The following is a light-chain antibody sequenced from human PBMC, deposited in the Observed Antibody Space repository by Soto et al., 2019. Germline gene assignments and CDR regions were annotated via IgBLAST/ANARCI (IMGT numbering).Light chain of an antibody. CDR1: QSVSSY. V-gene: IGKV3-11*01. J-gene: IGKJ3*01. CDR2: DAS. CDR3: QQRSIWPRFT. Sequence: EIVLTQSPATLSLSPGERATLSCRASQSVSSYLAWYQQKPGQAPRLLIYDASNRATGIPARFSGSGSGTDFTPTMSSLEPEDFAVYYCQQRSIWPRFTFGPENQVDIK.